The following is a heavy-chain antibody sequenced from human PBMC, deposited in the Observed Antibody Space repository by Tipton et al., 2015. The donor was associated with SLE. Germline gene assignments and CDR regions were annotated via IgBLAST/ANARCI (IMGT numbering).Heavy chain of an antibody. CDR1: GGSVSSGSYY. Sequence: TLSLTCTVSGGSVSSGSYYWAWIRQPPGKGPEWIGSIDHNGSTNDNPSLKRRVTMSVDTSKNQFSLKLSSVTAADTAVYYCARDPRGGDAFDIWGQGTMVTVSS. CDR2: IDHNGST. CDR3: ARDPRGGDAFDI. D-gene: IGHD3-10*01. V-gene: IGHV4-39*07. J-gene: IGHJ3*02.